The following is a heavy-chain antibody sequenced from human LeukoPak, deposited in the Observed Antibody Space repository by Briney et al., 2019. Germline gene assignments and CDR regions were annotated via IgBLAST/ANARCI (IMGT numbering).Heavy chain of an antibody. Sequence: GGSLRLSXAASGFTFRSYAMSWVRQTPGKGLEWVSATSGSGGSTYYADSVKGRFTISRDNSKNTLYLQMNSLRAEDTAVYYCAKDRGYYRAFDYWGQGTLVTVSS. J-gene: IGHJ4*02. CDR2: TSGSGGST. D-gene: IGHD1-26*01. CDR1: GFTFRSYA. CDR3: AKDRGYYRAFDY. V-gene: IGHV3-23*01.